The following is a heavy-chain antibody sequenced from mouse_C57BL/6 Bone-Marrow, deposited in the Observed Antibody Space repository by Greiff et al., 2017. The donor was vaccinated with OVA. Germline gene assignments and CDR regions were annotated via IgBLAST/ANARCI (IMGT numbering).Heavy chain of an antibody. CDR2: FYPGSGSI. CDR3: ARHEDRIYYEYYFDY. Sequence: QVQLQQSGAELVKPGASVKLSCKASGYTFTEYTIHWVKQRSGQGLEWIGWFYPGSGSIKYNEKFKDKATLTADTSSSTVYMEISRLTSEDSAVYVCARHEDRIYYEYYFDYWGQGTTLTVSS. D-gene: IGHD1-1*01. V-gene: IGHV1-62-2*01. CDR1: GYTFTEYT. J-gene: IGHJ2*01.